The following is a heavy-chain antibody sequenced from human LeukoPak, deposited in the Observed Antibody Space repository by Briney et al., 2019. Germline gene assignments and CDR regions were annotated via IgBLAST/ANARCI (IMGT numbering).Heavy chain of an antibody. V-gene: IGHV3-20*04. CDR1: GFTFDDYA. Sequence: GGPLRLSCAASGFTFDDYAMSWVRQAPGKGLEWVSSINWNGDTTHYADSVKGRFTISRDNAKNSLYLQMNSLRAEDTVFYYCARRIAAAGTSFDYWGQGTLVTVSS. J-gene: IGHJ4*02. CDR2: INWNGDTT. D-gene: IGHD6-13*01. CDR3: ARRIAAAGTSFDY.